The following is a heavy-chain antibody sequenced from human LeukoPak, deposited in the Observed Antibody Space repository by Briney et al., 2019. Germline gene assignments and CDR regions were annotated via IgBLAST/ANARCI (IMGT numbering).Heavy chain of an antibody. V-gene: IGHV1-2*02. J-gene: IGHJ6*03. CDR2: INVNRGGT. D-gene: IGHD4-17*01. CDR3: ARGGMTTVTTFPYYYMDV. Sequence: ASVKVSCKASGYTFTDDYIHWVRQAPGQGLEWMGWINVNRGGTNYAQKFYARVTMTRDTSISTAYMELSRLRSDDTAVYCARGGMTTVTTFPYYYMDVWGKGTTVTVSS. CDR1: GYTFTDDY.